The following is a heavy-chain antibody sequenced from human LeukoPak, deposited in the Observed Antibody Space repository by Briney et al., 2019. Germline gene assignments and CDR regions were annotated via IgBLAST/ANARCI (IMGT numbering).Heavy chain of an antibody. V-gene: IGHV4-59*01. J-gene: IGHJ4*02. CDR1: GGSISSYY. CDR2: IYYSGST. CDR3: ARDPYYYDSSGYYHSYFDY. D-gene: IGHD3-22*01. Sequence: SSETLSLTCTVSGGSISSYYWSWTRQPPGKGLEWIGYIYYSGSTNYNPSLKSRVTISVDTSKNQFSLKLSSVTAADTAVYYCARDPYYYDSSGYYHSYFDYWGQGTLVTVSS.